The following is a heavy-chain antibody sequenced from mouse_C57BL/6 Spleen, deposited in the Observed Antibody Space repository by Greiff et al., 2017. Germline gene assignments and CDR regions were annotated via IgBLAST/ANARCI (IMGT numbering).Heavy chain of an antibody. D-gene: IGHD6-1*01. Sequence: EVQLVESGGGLVQPKGSLKLSCAASGFSFNTYAMNWVRQAPGKGLEWVARIRSKSNNYATYYADSVKDRFTISRDDSESMLYLQMNNLKTEDTAMYYCVRHSSGDYYAMDYWGQGTSVTVSS. J-gene: IGHJ4*01. CDR3: VRHSSGDYYAMDY. CDR2: IRSKSNNYAT. V-gene: IGHV10-1*01. CDR1: GFSFNTYA.